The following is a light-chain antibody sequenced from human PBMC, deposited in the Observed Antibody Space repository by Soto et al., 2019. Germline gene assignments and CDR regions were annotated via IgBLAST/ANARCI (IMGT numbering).Light chain of an antibody. Sequence: AIQMTQSPSSLSASVGDRVTITCRASQDIRKDLAWYQQKPGKAPKILIYGASTLQSGVPSRFSGSGSGTDFTLTISSLQPEDFAAYYCLQDYNYPFTFGQGTKLDIK. CDR1: QDIRKD. CDR2: GAS. J-gene: IGKJ2*01. CDR3: LQDYNYPFT. V-gene: IGKV1-6*01.